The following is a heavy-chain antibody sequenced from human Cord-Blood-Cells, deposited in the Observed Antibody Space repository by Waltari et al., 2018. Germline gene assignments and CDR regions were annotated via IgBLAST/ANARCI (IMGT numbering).Heavy chain of an antibody. J-gene: IGHJ4*02. CDR3: ASDSYSSSSS. CDR1: GGTFSSYA. CDR2: IIPILGIA. V-gene: IGHV1-69*09. D-gene: IGHD6-6*01. Sequence: QVQLVQSGAEVKKPGSSVKVSCKASGGTFSSYAISGVRQAPGQGLEWIGRIIPILGIANYAQKFQGRVTITADKSTSTAYMELSSLRSEDTAVYYCASDSYSSSSSWGQGTLVTVSS.